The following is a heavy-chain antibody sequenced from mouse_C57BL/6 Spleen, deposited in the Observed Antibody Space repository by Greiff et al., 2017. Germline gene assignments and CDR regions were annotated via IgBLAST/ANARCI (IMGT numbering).Heavy chain of an antibody. CDR1: GYTFTDYY. J-gene: IGHJ2*01. CDR2: IYPGSGNT. D-gene: IGHD1-1*01. V-gene: IGHV1-76*01. CDR3: ARKNYYGSSYFDY. Sequence: VKLMESGAELVRPGASVKLSCKASGYTFTDYYINWVKQRPGQGLEWIARIYPGSGNTYYNEKFKGKATLTAEKSSSTAYMQRSSLTSEDSAVYFCARKNYYGSSYFDYWGQGTTLTVSS.